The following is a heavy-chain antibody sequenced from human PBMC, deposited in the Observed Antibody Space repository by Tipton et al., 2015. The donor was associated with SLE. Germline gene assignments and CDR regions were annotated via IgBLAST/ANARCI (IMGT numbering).Heavy chain of an antibody. J-gene: IGHJ2*01. D-gene: IGHD5-12*01. CDR2: IYYSGTT. CDR1: DENIRNYY. CDR3: ASREYNGYFDL. Sequence: TLSLTCTVSDENIRNYYWSWIRQPPGKGLEWIGYIYYSGTTNNNPSLKSRVNMSIDTSKNHFSLNLSSVTAADTAVYYCASREYNGYFDLWGRGTLVTVSS. V-gene: IGHV4-59*12.